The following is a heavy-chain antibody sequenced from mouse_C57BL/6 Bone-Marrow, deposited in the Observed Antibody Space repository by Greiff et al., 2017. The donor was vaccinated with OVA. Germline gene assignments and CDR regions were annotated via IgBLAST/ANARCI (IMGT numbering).Heavy chain of an antibody. Sequence: DVKLQESGPGLVKPSQSLSLTCSVTGYSITSGYYWNWIRQFPGNKLEWMGYISYDGSNNYNPSLKNRISITRDTSKNQFFLKLNSVTTEDTATYYCARGDGYYWGQGTTLTVSS. V-gene: IGHV3-6*01. CDR3: ARGDGYY. D-gene: IGHD2-3*01. CDR1: GYSITSGYY. CDR2: ISYDGSN. J-gene: IGHJ2*01.